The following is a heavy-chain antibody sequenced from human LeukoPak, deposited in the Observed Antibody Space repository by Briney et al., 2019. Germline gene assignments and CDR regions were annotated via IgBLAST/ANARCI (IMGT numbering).Heavy chain of an antibody. V-gene: IGHV3-53*01. J-gene: IGHJ5*02. Sequence: PGGSLRLSCEASGLNVSRNYMTWVRQAPGKGLQWVSVIYSGGNTYFADSVKGRFTISRDNSKNTVYLQMNSLRVEDTAVYYCARGGFWLDPWGQGTLVTVSS. CDR2: IYSGGNT. CDR1: GLNVSRNY. CDR3: ARGGFWLDP. D-gene: IGHD3-16*01.